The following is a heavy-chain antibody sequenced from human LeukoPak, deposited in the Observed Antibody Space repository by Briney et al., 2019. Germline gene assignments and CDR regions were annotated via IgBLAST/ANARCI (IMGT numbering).Heavy chain of an antibody. CDR1: GYSFTSYW. V-gene: IGHV5-51*01. J-gene: IGHJ4*02. Sequence: GESLKISCKGSGYSFTSYWIDWVRQMPGKGLEWMGIIYPGDSDTRYSPSFQGQVTISADKSISTAYLQWSSLKASDTAMYYCARLQWELLSSTYYFDYWGQGTLVTVSS. D-gene: IGHD1-26*01. CDR3: ARLQWELLSSTYYFDY. CDR2: IYPGDSDT.